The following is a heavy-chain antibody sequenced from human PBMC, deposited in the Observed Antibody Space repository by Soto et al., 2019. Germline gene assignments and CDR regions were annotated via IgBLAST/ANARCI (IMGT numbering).Heavy chain of an antibody. CDR3: ARVGLHPYYFDY. D-gene: IGHD4-4*01. CDR1: GFTFGDYW. CDR2: IKPDGSEK. Sequence: EVQLVESGGGLVQPGGSLRLSCAASGFTFGDYWMSWVRQAPGKGLEWVANIKPDGSEKYYVDSVRGRFTISRDNAKNSLYLQMNSQRAEDTAVYYCARVGLHPYYFDYWVQGTLVTVSS. J-gene: IGHJ4*02. V-gene: IGHV3-7*01.